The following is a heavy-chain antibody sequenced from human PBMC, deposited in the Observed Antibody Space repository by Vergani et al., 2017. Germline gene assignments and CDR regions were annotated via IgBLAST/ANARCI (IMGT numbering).Heavy chain of an antibody. J-gene: IGHJ6*02. Sequence: QVQLVQSGAEVKKPGASVKVSCKASGYTFTGYYMHWVRQAPGQGLEWMGWINPNSGGTNYAQKFQGRVTMTRDTSISTAYMELSSLRSEDTAVYYCAAATGRAAAGTDYYYGMDVWGQGTTVTVSS. CDR1: GYTFTGYY. D-gene: IGHD6-13*01. V-gene: IGHV1-2*02. CDR3: AAATGRAAAGTDYYYGMDV. CDR2: INPNSGGT.